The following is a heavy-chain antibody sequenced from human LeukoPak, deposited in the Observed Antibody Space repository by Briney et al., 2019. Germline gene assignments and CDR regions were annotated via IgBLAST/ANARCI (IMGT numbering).Heavy chain of an antibody. CDR1: GGAFSGYY. D-gene: IGHD3-22*01. CDR2: MNPSGST. J-gene: IGHJ6*03. CDR3: ARGRQDVTMIVVVMTAVSYYLDV. Sequence: SETLSLTCAVYGGAFSGYYWTWIRQTPEKGLEWIGDMNPSGSTSYNPSLKSRVTISVDTSKNQFSLKLSSVTAADTAVYYCARGRQDVTMIVVVMTAVSYYLDVWGKGTTVTVS. V-gene: IGHV4-34*01.